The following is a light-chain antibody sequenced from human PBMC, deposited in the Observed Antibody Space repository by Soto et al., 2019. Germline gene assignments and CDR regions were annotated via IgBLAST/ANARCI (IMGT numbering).Light chain of an antibody. Sequence: VVSRSDAPLSLSPGEGATLAGGASQSISSYLAWYQQKPGQAPKLLIYAASNMPSGVPARFSGSGSGTDFTLTISSLQPEDFAAYYCQQANSFPFTFGQGTRLEIK. J-gene: IGKJ5*01. V-gene: IGKV3-11*01. CDR3: QQANSFPFT. CDR2: AAS. CDR1: QSISSY.